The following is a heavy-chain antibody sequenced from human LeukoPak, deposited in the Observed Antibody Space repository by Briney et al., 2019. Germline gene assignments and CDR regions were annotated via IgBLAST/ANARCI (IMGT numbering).Heavy chain of an antibody. J-gene: IGHJ4*02. V-gene: IGHV3-21*01. D-gene: IGHD3-22*01. CDR3: ASYYYDSSGTTQSTDY. Sequence: GSLRLSCAASGFTFSSYSMNWVRQAPGKGLEWVSSISSSSSYIYYADSVKGRFTISRDNAKNSLYLQMNSLRAEDTAVYYCASYYYDSSGTTQSTDYWGQGTLVTVSS. CDR1: GFTFSSYS. CDR2: ISSSSSYI.